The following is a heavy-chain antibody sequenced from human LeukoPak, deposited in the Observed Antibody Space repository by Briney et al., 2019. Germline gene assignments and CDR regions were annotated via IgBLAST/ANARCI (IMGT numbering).Heavy chain of an antibody. CDR2: ISSTSSTI. D-gene: IGHD3-16*01. Sequence: GGSLRLSCAASGFTFSSYSMNWVRQAPGKGLEWVSYISSTSSTIYYADSVKGRFTISRDNAKNSLYLQMSNLRAEDTAVYFCARGGGLDVWGQGATVTVSS. V-gene: IGHV3-48*04. CDR1: GFTFSSYS. CDR3: ARGGGLDV. J-gene: IGHJ6*02.